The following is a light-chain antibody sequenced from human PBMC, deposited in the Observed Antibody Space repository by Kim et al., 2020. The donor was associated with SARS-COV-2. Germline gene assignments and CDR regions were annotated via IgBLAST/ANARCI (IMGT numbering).Light chain of an antibody. V-gene: IGLV3-1*01. CDR2: QDS. CDR1: KLGDKY. J-gene: IGLJ1*01. Sequence: SSELTQPPSMSVSPGQTASITCSGDKLGDKYACWYQQKPGQSPVLVIYQDSKRPSGIPERFSGSNSGNTATLTISGTQAMDEADYYCQAWDSSVYVFGTGTKVTVL. CDR3: QAWDSSVYV.